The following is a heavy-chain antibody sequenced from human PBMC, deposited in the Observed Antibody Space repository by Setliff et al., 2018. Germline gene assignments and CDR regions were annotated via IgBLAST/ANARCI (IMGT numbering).Heavy chain of an antibody. CDR2: VNSGVSA. Sequence: GGSLRLSCVTSGFALTSYHMTWVRQAPGKGLEWVASVNSGVSADYTDSVKGRFTISRDNSRNTLYLQMNSLRDEDTAVYYCARGHGHCTSTSCYPGYYYYMDVWGKGTTVTVSS. D-gene: IGHD2-2*01. CDR3: ARGHGHCTSTSCYPGYYYYMDV. CDR1: GFALTSYH. J-gene: IGHJ6*03. V-gene: IGHV3-23*01.